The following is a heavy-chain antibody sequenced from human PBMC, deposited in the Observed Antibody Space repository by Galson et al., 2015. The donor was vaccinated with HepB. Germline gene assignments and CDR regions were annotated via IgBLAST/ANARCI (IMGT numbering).Heavy chain of an antibody. CDR1: GFTFSSYS. V-gene: IGHV3-21*01. CDR3: ARLGARGGNHFDY. D-gene: IGHD4-23*01. Sequence: SLRLSCAASGFTFSSYSMNWVRQAPGKGLEWVSSISSSSSYIYYADSVKGRFTISRDNAKNSLYLQMNSLRAEDTAVYYCARLGARGGNHFDYWGQGTLVTVSS. CDR2: ISSSSSYI. J-gene: IGHJ4*02.